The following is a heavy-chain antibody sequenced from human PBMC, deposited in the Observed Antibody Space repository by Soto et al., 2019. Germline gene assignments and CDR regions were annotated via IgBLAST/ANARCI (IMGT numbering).Heavy chain of an antibody. CDR3: AKEKGWNTAMPTQLDY. V-gene: IGHV3-43*01. CDR1: GFTFDDYT. J-gene: IGHJ4*02. D-gene: IGHD5-18*01. Sequence: GGSLRLSCAAPGFTFDDYTMHWVRQAPGKGLEWVSLISWDGGSTYYADSVRGRFTISRDNSKNSLYLQMNSLRTEDTALYYCAKEKGWNTAMPTQLDYWGQETLVTVSS. CDR2: ISWDGGST.